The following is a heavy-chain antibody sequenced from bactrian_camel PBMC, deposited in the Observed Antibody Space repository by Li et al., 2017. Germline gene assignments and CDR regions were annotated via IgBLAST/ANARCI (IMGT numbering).Heavy chain of an antibody. Sequence: QLVESGGGSVQSGGSLTLSCAALGYPDYNYCMGWFRQAPGKEREEVASFASDGSAVYADSVKGRFAISRDNVKNTVYLQLNSLTTEDTAMYYCTNHNAGFEYWGQGTQVTVS. CDR1: GYPDYNYC. CDR3: TNHNAGFEY. CDR2: FASDGSA. J-gene: IGHJ4*01. D-gene: IGHD5*01. V-gene: IGHV3S60*01.